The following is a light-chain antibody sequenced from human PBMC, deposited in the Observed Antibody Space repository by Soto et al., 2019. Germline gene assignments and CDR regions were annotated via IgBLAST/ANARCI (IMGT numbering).Light chain of an antibody. CDR1: KSNIGNNY. CDR3: GTWDSSLSVVV. Sequence: SVLTQPPSVSAAPGQKVTISCSGSKSNIGNNYVSWYQQLPGTGPKLVIYDNIYRPSGIPDRFSGSKSGTSATLGITGLQNGDDADYYCGTWDSSLSVVVFGTGTKV. J-gene: IGLJ1*01. V-gene: IGLV1-51*01. CDR2: DNI.